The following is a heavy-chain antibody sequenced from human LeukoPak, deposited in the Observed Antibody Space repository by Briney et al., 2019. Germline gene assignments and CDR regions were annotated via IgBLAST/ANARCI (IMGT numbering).Heavy chain of an antibody. J-gene: IGHJ6*02. V-gene: IGHV1-8*01. D-gene: IGHD3-9*01. Sequence: ASVKVSCKASGYTFTSYDINWVRQATGQGLEWMGWMNPNSGNTGYAQKFQGRVTMTRNTSISTAYMELSSLRPEDTAVYYCARGEYDLLTGVYDTYGIDVWGQGTTVTVSS. CDR2: MNPNSGNT. CDR3: ARGEYDLLTGVYDTYGIDV. CDR1: GYTFTSYD.